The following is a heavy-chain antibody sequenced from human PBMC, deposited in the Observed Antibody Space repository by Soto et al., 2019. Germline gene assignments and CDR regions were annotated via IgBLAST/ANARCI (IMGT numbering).Heavy chain of an antibody. CDR2: IYWDDDK. D-gene: IGHD4-17*01. CDR1: GFSLSTSGGG. V-gene: IGHV2-5*02. Sequence: SGPTRVNPTQTLTLTCTFSGFSLSTSGGGVGWIRQPPGKALEWLALIYWDDDKRYSPSLKSRLTITKDTSKNQVVLTMTNMAPVDTATYFCADGGEGPTPTTNFAYGGQGTLVPVSS. J-gene: IGHJ4*02. CDR3: ADGGEGPTPTTNFAY.